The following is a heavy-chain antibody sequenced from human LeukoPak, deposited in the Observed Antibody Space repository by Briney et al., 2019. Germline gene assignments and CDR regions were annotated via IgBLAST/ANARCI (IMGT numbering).Heavy chain of an antibody. D-gene: IGHD3-3*01. Sequence: ASVKVSCKASGGTFSSYAISWVRQAPGQGLEWMGGIIPIFGTANYAQKFQGRVTITADESTSTAYMELSSLRSEDTAVYYCATSLLRFLEWIEYFQHWGQGTLVTVSS. V-gene: IGHV1-69*13. CDR2: IIPIFGTA. CDR3: ATSLLRFLEWIEYFQH. J-gene: IGHJ1*01. CDR1: GGTFSSYA.